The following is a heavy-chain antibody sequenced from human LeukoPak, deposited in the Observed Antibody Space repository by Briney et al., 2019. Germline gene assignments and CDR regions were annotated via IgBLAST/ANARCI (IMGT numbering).Heavy chain of an antibody. J-gene: IGHJ4*02. V-gene: IGHV3-23*01. CDR1: GFTFSSYA. CDR2: ISGSGGST. CDR3: AKVKWPHFDY. Sequence: PGGSLRLSCVVSGFTFSSYAMSWVRQAPGKGLEWVSGISGSGGSTYYADSVKGRFTISRDNSKNTLHLQMNSLRAEDTAVYYCAKVKWPHFDYWGQGTLVTVSS. D-gene: IGHD5-12*01.